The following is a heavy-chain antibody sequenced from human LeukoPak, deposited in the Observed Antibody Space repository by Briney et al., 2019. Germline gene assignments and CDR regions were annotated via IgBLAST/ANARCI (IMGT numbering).Heavy chain of an antibody. CDR1: GGSISSSSYY. CDR2: IYYSGST. V-gene: IGHV4-39*01. CDR3: ARNGLYDSSGKALDY. J-gene: IGHJ4*02. Sequence: SETLSLTCTVSGGSISSSSYYWGWIRQPPGKGLEWIGRIYYSGSTYYNPSLKRRVTISVDTSKNQFSLKLSSVTAANTAVYYCARNGLYDSSGKALDYWGQGTLVTVSS. D-gene: IGHD3-22*01.